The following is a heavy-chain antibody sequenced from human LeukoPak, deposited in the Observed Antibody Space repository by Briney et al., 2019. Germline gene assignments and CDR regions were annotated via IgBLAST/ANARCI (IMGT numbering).Heavy chain of an antibody. V-gene: IGHV3-66*01. CDR2: IYSGGST. D-gene: IGHD3-9*01. Sequence: GGSLRLSCAASGFTVSDNYMSWVRQAPGKGLEWVSAIYSGGSTNYADSVKGRFTISRDNSKNTLYLQMNSLRADDTAVYYCARAVRYFDWSGFDYWGQGTLVTVSS. CDR3: ARAVRYFDWSGFDY. CDR1: GFTVSDNY. J-gene: IGHJ4*02.